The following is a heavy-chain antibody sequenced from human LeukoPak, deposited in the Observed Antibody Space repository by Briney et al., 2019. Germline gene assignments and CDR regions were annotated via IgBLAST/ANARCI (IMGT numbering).Heavy chain of an antibody. D-gene: IGHD2-15*01. CDR2: IYYSGST. CDR1: GGSISSYY. CDR3: ARSKRCSGGSCYFYYYYGMDV. V-gene: IGHV4-59*01. Sequence: SETLSLTCTVSGGSISSYYWSWIRQPPGKGLEWIGYIYYSGSTNYNPSLKSRVTISVDTSKNQFSLKLSSVTAADTAVYYCARSKRCSGGSCYFYYYYGMDVWGQGTTVTVSS. J-gene: IGHJ6*02.